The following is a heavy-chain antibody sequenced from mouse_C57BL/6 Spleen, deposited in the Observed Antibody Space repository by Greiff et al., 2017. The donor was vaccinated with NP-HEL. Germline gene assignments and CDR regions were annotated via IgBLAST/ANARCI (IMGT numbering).Heavy chain of an antibody. Sequence: VQLQQSGAELMKPGASVKLSCKATGYTFTGYWIEWVKQRPGHGLEWIGEILPGSGSTNYTEKFKGKATFTADTSSNTAYMQLSSLTTEDSAIYYCARGYYGYPYYFDYWGQGTTLTVSS. D-gene: IGHD2-2*01. CDR2: ILPGSGST. J-gene: IGHJ2*01. CDR1: GYTFTGYW. V-gene: IGHV1-9*01. CDR3: ARGYYGYPYYFDY.